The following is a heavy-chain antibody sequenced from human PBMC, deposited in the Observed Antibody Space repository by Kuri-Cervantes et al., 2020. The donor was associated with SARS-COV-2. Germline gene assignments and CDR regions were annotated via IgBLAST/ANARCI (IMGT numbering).Heavy chain of an antibody. J-gene: IGHJ6*03. CDR3: ARDRLATTRVRGVTVKTSRHMDV. CDR2: IYTSGST. Sequence: SETLSLTCTVSGGSISSYYWSWIRQPAGKGLEWIGRIYTSGSTNYNPSLKSRVTMSVDTSKNQFSLKLSSVTAADTAVYYCARDRLATTRVRGVTVKTSRHMDVWGKGTTVTVSS. CDR1: GGSISSYY. V-gene: IGHV4-4*07. D-gene: IGHD3-10*01.